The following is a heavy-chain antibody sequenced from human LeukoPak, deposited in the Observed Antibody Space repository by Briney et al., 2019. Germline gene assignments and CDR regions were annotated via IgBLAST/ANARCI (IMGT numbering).Heavy chain of an antibody. CDR3: ASRRARGNWFDP. CDR2: IYYSGST. J-gene: IGHJ5*02. D-gene: IGHD3-10*01. Sequence: SQTLSLTCTVSGGSISGGGYYWSWIRQHPGKGLEWIGYIYYSGSTYYNPSLKSRITISVDTSKNQFSLKLSSVTAADTAVYYCASRRARGNWFDPWGQGTLVTVSS. CDR1: GGSISGGGYY. V-gene: IGHV4-31*03.